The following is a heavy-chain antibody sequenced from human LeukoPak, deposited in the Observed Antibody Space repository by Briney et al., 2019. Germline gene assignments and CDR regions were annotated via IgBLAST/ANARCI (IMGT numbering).Heavy chain of an antibody. CDR2: IIPIFGTA. CDR3: AGGGSRYYYYGMDV. D-gene: IGHD2-15*01. Sequence: GASVKVSCKASGGTFISYAISWVRQAPGQGLEWMGGIIPIFGTANYAQKFQGRVTITADESTSTAYMELSSLRSEDTAVYYCAGGGSRYYYYGMDVWGQGTTVTVSS. J-gene: IGHJ6*02. CDR1: GGTFISYA. V-gene: IGHV1-69*13.